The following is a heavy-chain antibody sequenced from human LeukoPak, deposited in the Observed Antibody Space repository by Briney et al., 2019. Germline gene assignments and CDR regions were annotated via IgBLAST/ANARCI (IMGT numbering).Heavy chain of an antibody. Sequence: PGGSLRLSCAASGFTFSSYVMHWVRQAPGKGLEWVAVISYDGSNKYYADSVKGRFTISRDNSKNTLYLQMNSLRAEDTAVYYCAKDVCSSTSCYVGYYYYYGMDVWGQGTTVTVSS. CDR2: ISYDGSNK. D-gene: IGHD2-2*01. J-gene: IGHJ6*02. V-gene: IGHV3-30*18. CDR3: AKDVCSSTSCYVGYYYYYGMDV. CDR1: GFTFSSYV.